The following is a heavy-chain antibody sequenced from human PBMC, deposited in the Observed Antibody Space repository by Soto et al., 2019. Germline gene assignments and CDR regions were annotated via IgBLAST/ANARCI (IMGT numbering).Heavy chain of an antibody. V-gene: IGHV4-4*02. CDR2: IYHSGST. J-gene: IGHJ4*02. CDR1: SGSISSSNW. Sequence: SETLSLTCAVSSGSISSSNWWSWVRQPPGKGLEWIGEIYHSGSTNYNPSLKSRVTISVDKSKNQFSLKLSSVTAADTAVYYCARGTYYDFWSGYFDYWGQGTLVTVSS. CDR3: ARGTYYDFWSGYFDY. D-gene: IGHD3-3*01.